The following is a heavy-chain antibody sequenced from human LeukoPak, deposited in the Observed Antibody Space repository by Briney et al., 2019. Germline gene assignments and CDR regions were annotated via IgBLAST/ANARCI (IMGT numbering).Heavy chain of an antibody. CDR1: GFTFRTYA. D-gene: IGHD6-6*01. J-gene: IGHJ6*03. Sequence: GGSLRLSCGASGFTFRTYAMSWVRQAPGKGLEWVSTISVGGTSTFYADSVKGRFTISRDNSKNMVYLQMNSLRADDTAVYYCAKDGTSSFYYYYYYMDVWGKGTTVTVSS. CDR3: AKDGTSSFYYYYYYMDV. CDR2: ISVGGTST. V-gene: IGHV3-23*01.